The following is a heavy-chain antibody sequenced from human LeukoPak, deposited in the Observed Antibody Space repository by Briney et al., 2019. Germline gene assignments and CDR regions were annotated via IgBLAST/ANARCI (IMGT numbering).Heavy chain of an antibody. Sequence: ASVKVSCKASGYTFTSYDIKWVRQATGQWLEWMGWMNPNSGNTGYAQKFQGRVTITRHTSISTAYMELSSLRSEDAAVYYCARAPLKEYSSSYGLNLIDYYYYYMDVWGKGTTVTVS. D-gene: IGHD6-6*01. CDR1: GYTFTSYD. J-gene: IGHJ6*03. CDR3: ARAPLKEYSSSYGLNLIDYYYYYMDV. V-gene: IGHV1-8*01. CDR2: MNPNSGNT.